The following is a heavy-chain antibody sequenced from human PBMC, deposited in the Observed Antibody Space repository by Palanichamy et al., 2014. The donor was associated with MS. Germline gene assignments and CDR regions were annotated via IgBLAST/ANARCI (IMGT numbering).Heavy chain of an antibody. V-gene: IGHV4-39*01. Sequence: QLQLQESGPGLVKPSETLSLTCTVSGDSISTRIYYWGWIRQPPGKGLEWIGNISFSGSTYYNPSLMSRVTISVDTSKNQFSLKLSSVTAADTAVYYCAIPTPSWFDPWGQGTLVTVSS. CDR1: GDSISTRIYY. J-gene: IGHJ5*02. CDR2: ISFSGST. CDR3: AIPTPSWFDP.